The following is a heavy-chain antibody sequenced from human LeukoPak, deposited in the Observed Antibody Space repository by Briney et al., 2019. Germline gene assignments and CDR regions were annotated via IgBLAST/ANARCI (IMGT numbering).Heavy chain of an antibody. V-gene: IGHV5-51*01. J-gene: IGHJ6*03. CDR3: ARLSAGNYYYYYYMDV. CDR1: GYSFTSYW. Sequence: KHGESLKISCKGSGYSFTSYWIGWVRQMPGKVLEWMGIIYPGDSDTRYSPSFQGQVTISADKSISTAYLQWSSLKASDTAMYYCARLSAGNYYYYYYMDVWGKGTTVTVSS. CDR2: IYPGDSDT.